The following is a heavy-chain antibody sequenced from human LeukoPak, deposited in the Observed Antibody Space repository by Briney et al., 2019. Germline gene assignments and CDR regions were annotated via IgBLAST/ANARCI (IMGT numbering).Heavy chain of an antibody. CDR3: ARAPTSVGYYYDSSGYRD. D-gene: IGHD3-22*01. Sequence: SETLSLTCTVSGGSISSYYWSWIRQPAGKGLEWIGRIYTSGSTNYNPSLKSRVTMSVDTSKNQFSLKLSSVTAADTAVYYCARAPTSVGYYYDSSGYRDWGQGTLVTVSS. V-gene: IGHV4-4*07. CDR2: IYTSGST. J-gene: IGHJ4*02. CDR1: GGSISSYY.